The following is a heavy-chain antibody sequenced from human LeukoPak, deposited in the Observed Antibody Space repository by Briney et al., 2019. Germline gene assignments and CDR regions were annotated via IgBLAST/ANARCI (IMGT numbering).Heavy chain of an antibody. J-gene: IGHJ4*02. Sequence: SETLSLTCTVSGGFISSHYWSWIRQPPGKGLEWIGYMYYSGSTNYNRSLKSRVTISVDTSKNQFSLKLSSVTAADTAVYYCAREGGQYFDYWGQGTLVTVSS. V-gene: IGHV4-59*11. CDR2: MYYSGST. CDR1: GGFISSHY. CDR3: AREGGQYFDY.